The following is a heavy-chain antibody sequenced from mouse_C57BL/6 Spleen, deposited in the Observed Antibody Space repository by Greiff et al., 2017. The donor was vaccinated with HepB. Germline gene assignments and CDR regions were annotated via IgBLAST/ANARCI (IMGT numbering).Heavy chain of an antibody. V-gene: IGHV1-50*01. Sequence: QVQLKQPGAELVKPGASVKLSCKASGYTFTSYWMQWVKQRPGQGLEWIGEIDPSDSYTNYNQKFKGKATLTVDTSSSTAYMQLSSLTSEDSAVYYCARVQAYYGNSKVFAYWGQGTLVTVSA. CDR1: GYTFTSYW. CDR3: ARVQAYYGNSKVFAY. D-gene: IGHD2-10*01. CDR2: IDPSDSYT. J-gene: IGHJ3*01.